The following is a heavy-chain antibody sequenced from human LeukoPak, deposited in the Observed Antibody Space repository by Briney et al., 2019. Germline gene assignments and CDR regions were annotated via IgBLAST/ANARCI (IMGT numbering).Heavy chain of an antibody. J-gene: IGHJ4*02. CDR3: ARTYYDRPVDY. CDR1: GGSFSGNY. V-gene: IGHV4-34*01. CDR2: INDSGNT. Sequence: PSETLSLTCAVYGGSFSGNYWSWIRQPPGKGLDWIGEINDSGNTNYNPSLKSRVSISVDTSKNQFSLKLSSVTAADTAVYYCARTYYDRPVDYWGQGTLVTVSS. D-gene: IGHD3-16*01.